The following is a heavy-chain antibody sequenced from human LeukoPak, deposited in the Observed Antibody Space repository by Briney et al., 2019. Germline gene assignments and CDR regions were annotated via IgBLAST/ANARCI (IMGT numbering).Heavy chain of an antibody. D-gene: IGHD2-21*02. CDR2: IGGSGDKT. CDR1: GFTFSSYA. CDR3: ASGHGTTIGTFDY. Sequence: GGSLRLSCAASGFTFSSYAMSWVRQAPGGGLEWVSAIGGSGDKTYHADSVKGWFTISRDNSKNTLYLQMNSLRADDTAVYYCASGHGTTIGTFDYWGQGTLVTVSS. V-gene: IGHV3-23*01. J-gene: IGHJ4*02.